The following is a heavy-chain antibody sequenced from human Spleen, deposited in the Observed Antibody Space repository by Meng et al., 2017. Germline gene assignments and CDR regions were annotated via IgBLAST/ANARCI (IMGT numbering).Heavy chain of an antibody. CDR3: ARDRRNYYDSSGYYNFYY. Sequence: ASVKVSCKPSGYNFPDYYIHWVRRAPGQGLEWMGRINPNSGGTNYAQKFQGRVTMTRDTSISTAYMELSRLRSDDTAVYYCARDRRNYYDSSGYYNFYYWGQGTLVTVSS. V-gene: IGHV1-2*06. J-gene: IGHJ4*02. D-gene: IGHD3-22*01. CDR2: INPNSGGT. CDR1: GYNFPDYY.